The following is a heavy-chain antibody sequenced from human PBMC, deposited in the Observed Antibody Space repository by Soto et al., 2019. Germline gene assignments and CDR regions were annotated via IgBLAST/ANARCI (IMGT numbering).Heavy chain of an antibody. J-gene: IGHJ4*02. V-gene: IGHV4-39*01. D-gene: IGHD3-3*01. CDR1: GGSISSSSYY. Sequence: SETLSLTCTVSGGSISSSSYYWGWIRQPPGKGLEWIGSIYYSGSTYYNPSLKSRVTISVDTSKNQFSLKLSSVTAADTAVYYCARRGYDFWSGYLRFPFDYWGQRTLVTVSS. CDR3: ARRGYDFWSGYLRFPFDY. CDR2: IYYSGST.